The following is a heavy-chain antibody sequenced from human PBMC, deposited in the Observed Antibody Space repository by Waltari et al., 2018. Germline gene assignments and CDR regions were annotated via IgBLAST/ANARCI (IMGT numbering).Heavy chain of an antibody. CDR1: GGSIRSYY. D-gene: IGHD4-17*01. CDR3: ARESGDYSPFDN. J-gene: IGHJ4*02. Sequence: QVQLQESGPGLVKPLETLSLTCSVSGGSIRSYYWSWIRQPAGKGLEWIGHIFTSGLTKYNPSLKSRVTMSVDTSKNQFSLKLTSVTAADTAVYYCARESGDYSPFDNWGQGTLVTVSS. V-gene: IGHV4-4*07. CDR2: IFTSGLT.